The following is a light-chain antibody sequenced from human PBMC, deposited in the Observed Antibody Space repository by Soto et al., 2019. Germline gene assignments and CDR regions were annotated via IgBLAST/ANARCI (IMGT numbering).Light chain of an antibody. Sequence: EIVLTQSPATLSVSPGESATLSCRASQSISSNLAWYQQKPGQSPRLLIYGASSRATGVPVRFSGSGSGVAFTLTISGLQSEAFPVYHCQQYNQWPGTFGQGTKVDSK. CDR3: QQYNQWPGT. CDR2: GAS. V-gene: IGKV3-15*01. CDR1: QSISSN. J-gene: IGKJ1*01.